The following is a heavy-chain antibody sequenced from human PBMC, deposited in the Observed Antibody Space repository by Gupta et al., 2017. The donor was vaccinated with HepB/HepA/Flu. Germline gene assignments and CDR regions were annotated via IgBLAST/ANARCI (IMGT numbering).Heavy chain of an antibody. Sequence: EGLEWIGEINHSGSTNYNPSLKSRVTISVDTSKNQFSLKLSSVTAADTAVYYCARETTVTFRFDPWGQGTLVTVSS. D-gene: IGHD4-11*01. V-gene: IGHV4-34*01. J-gene: IGHJ5*02. CDR3: ARETTVTFRFDP. CDR2: INHSGST.